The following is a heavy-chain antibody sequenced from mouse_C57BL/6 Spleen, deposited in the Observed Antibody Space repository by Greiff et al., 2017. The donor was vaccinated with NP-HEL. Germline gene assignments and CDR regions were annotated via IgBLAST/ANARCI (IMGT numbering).Heavy chain of an antibody. V-gene: IGHV1-22*01. Sequence: EVQLQQSGPELVKPGASVKMSCKASGYTFTDYNMHWMKQSHGKGLEWIGYINPNNGGTSYNQKFKGKATLTVNKSSSTAYMELRSLTSEDSAVYYCARPLYYDPYYFDYWGQGTTLTVSS. CDR1: GYTFTDYN. D-gene: IGHD2-4*01. J-gene: IGHJ2*01. CDR3: ARPLYYDPYYFDY. CDR2: INPNNGGT.